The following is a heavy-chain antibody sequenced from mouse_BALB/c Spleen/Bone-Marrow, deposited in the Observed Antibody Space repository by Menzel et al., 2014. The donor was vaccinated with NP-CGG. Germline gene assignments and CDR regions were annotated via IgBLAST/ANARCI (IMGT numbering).Heavy chain of an antibody. CDR2: IDPANGNT. V-gene: IGHV14-3*02. CDR1: GFNIKDIY. Sequence: VKLVESGAELVKPGASVKLSCTASGFNIKDIYMHWVKQRPEQGLEWIGRIDPANGNTKYDPKFQGKATITADTSPNTAYLQLSSLTSEDTAVYYCARFPYDYGGGDYWGQGTSLTGSS. CDR3: ARFPYDYGGGDY. D-gene: IGHD2-4*01. J-gene: IGHJ2*02.